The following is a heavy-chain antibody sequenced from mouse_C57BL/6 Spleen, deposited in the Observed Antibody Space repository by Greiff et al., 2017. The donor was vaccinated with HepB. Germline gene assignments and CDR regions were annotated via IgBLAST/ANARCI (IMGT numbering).Heavy chain of an antibody. D-gene: IGHD1-1*01. Sequence: VKLVESGPGLVQPSQSLSITCTVSGFSLTSYGVHWVRQSPGKGLEWLGVIWRGGSTDYNAAFMSRLSITKDNSKSQVFFKMNSLQADDTAIYYCAKGYYGSSYFDYWGQGTTLTVSS. V-gene: IGHV2-5*01. CDR2: IWRGGST. CDR1: GFSLTSYG. J-gene: IGHJ2*01. CDR3: AKGYYGSSYFDY.